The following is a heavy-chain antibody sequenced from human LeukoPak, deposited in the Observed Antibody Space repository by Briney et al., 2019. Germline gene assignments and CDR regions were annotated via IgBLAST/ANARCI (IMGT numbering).Heavy chain of an antibody. CDR3: ARVGVDTAMVDAFDI. CDR1: GGTFSSYA. Sequence: ASVKVSCKASGGTFSSYAISWVRQAPGQGLEWMGRIIPIFGTANYAQKFQGRVTITTDESTSTAYMELSSLRSEDTAEYYCARVGVDTAMVDAFDIWGQGTMVTVSS. CDR2: IIPIFGTA. D-gene: IGHD5-18*01. V-gene: IGHV1-69*05. J-gene: IGHJ3*02.